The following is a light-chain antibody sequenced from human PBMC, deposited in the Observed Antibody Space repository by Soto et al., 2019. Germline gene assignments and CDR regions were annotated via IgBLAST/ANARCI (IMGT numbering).Light chain of an antibody. CDR1: QSVSSSY. CDR2: GAS. V-gene: IGKV3-20*01. CDR3: QQYGSSPQT. J-gene: IGKJ1*01. Sequence: EIVLTQSPGTLSLSPGERATLSCRASQSVSSSYLAWYQQKPGQAPRLLIYGASSRATGIPDRFSGSGSGTDLTLTISRLEPEDFAVYDCQQYGSSPQTFGQGTKVEIK.